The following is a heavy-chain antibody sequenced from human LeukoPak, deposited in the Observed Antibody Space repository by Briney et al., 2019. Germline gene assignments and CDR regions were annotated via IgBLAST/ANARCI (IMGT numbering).Heavy chain of an antibody. D-gene: IGHD3-10*01. Sequence: PSETLSLTCAVSGISISNSNWWSWVRQSPGKGLEWIGEIFRTGSPNYSPSLKSRATISIDTSKNQLSLQLTSVTAADSAVYYRANELATPPSDAFDIWGQGTMVTVSS. CDR3: ANELATPPSDAFDI. CDR1: GISISNSNW. V-gene: IGHV4/OR15-8*02. CDR2: IFRTGSP. J-gene: IGHJ3*02.